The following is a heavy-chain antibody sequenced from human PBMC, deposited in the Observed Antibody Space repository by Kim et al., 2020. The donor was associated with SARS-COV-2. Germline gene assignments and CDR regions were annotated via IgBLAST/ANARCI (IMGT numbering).Heavy chain of an antibody. Sequence: GGSLRLSCAASGFTFSSYGMHWVRQAPGKGLEWVAVISYDGSNKYYADSVKGRFTISRDNSKNTLYLQMNSLRAEDTAVYYCAKERGATIFGVAAYYYYGMDVWGQGTTVTVSS. CDR1: GFTFSSYG. V-gene: IGHV3-30*18. J-gene: IGHJ6*02. D-gene: IGHD3-3*01. CDR3: AKERGATIFGVAAYYYYGMDV. CDR2: ISYDGSNK.